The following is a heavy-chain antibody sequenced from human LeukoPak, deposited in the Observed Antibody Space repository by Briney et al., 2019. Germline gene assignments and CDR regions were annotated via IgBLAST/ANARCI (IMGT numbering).Heavy chain of an antibody. CDR1: GYTFTSYG. D-gene: IGHD2-15*01. J-gene: IGHJ6*03. V-gene: IGHV1-18*01. Sequence: ASVKVSCKASGYTFTSYGISWVRQAPGQGLEWMGGIIPIFGTANYAQKLQGRVTMTTDTSTSTAYMELRSLRSDDTAVYYCARSCSGGSCYYYMDVWGKGTTVTVSS. CDR3: ARSCSGGSCYYYMDV. CDR2: IIPIFGTA.